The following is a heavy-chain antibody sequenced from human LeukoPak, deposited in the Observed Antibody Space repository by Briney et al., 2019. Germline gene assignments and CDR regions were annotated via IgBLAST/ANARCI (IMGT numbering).Heavy chain of an antibody. CDR2: ISYDGSNQ. CDR1: GFTFSTYG. CDR3: AKDPRYCSSTRCFGA. D-gene: IGHD2-2*01. V-gene: IGHV3-30*18. Sequence: GRSLRLSCVASGFTFSTYGMHWVRQAPGKGLEWVAFISYDGSNQHYADSVKGRFIISRDNSKNTLYLQINSLRVEDTAVYYCAKDPRYCSSTRCFGAWGQGALVTVSS. J-gene: IGHJ5*02.